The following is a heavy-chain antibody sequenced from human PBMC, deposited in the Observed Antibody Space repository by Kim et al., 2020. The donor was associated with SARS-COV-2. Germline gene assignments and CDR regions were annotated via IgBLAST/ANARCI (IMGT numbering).Heavy chain of an antibody. D-gene: IGHD3-16*02. Sequence: SETLSLTCTVSGGSISSGGYYWSWIRQHPGKGLEWIGYIYYSGSTYYNPSLKSRVTISVDTSKNQFSLKLSSVTAADTAVYYCARENPPGSHRLVAFDIWGQGTMVTVSS. V-gene: IGHV4-31*03. CDR2: IYYSGST. CDR1: GGSISSGGYY. CDR3: ARENPPGSHRLVAFDI. J-gene: IGHJ3*02.